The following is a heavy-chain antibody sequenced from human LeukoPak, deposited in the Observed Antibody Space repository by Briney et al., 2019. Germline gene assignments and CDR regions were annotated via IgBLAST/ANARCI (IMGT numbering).Heavy chain of an antibody. J-gene: IGHJ4*02. Sequence: GESLQISCAASGFTFSTYWMSWVRQAPGKGLEWVANIKQDGSEKYYVDSVKGRFTISRDGARSSLYLQMNSLRAEDTAVYYCARDSNVWGSSFDYWGQATLVTVSS. D-gene: IGHD3-16*01. CDR3: ARDSNVWGSSFDY. CDR2: IKQDGSEK. V-gene: IGHV3-7*01. CDR1: GFTFSTYW.